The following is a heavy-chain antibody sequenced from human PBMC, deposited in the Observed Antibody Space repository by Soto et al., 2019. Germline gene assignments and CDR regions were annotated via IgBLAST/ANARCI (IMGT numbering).Heavy chain of an antibody. D-gene: IGHD3-16*01. Sequence: PSETLSLTCTVSGGSVSSGSYYWNWIRQPPGKGLEWIGYIYYSGSTNSNPSLESRVTIPVDTSKNQFSLKLSSVTAADTAVYYCERDIIARELLGEYQYYGMDVWGQGPTVTVSS. CDR3: ERDIIARELLGEYQYYGMDV. CDR1: GGSVSSGSYY. J-gene: IGHJ6*02. V-gene: IGHV4-61*01. CDR2: IYYSGST.